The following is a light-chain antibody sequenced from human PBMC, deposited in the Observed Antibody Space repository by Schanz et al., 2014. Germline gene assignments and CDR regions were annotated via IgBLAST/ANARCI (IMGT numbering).Light chain of an antibody. CDR2: DAS. Sequence: EIVLTQSPATLSLSPGERATLSCRASQSVSSNSLAWYQLRPGQAPRLLIYDASNRATGIPARFSGSGSGTDFTLTISSLEPEDFAVYYCQRRNNWPPAVTFGQGTKVEVK. CDR1: QSVSSN. V-gene: IGKV3-11*01. J-gene: IGKJ1*01. CDR3: QRRNNWPPAVT.